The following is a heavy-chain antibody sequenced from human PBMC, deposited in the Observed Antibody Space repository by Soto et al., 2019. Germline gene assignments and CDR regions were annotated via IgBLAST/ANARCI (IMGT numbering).Heavy chain of an antibody. Sequence: GGALRPSCAASGFPFIRYGMHWVRPAPGKGLEWVAVIWYDGSNKYYADSVKGRFTISRDNSKNTLYLQMNSLRAEDTAVDDCARDSDYDSSGYYGGYWGQGPRVTVSS. CDR2: IWYDGSNK. D-gene: IGHD3-22*01. V-gene: IGHV3-33*01. CDR3: ARDSDYDSSGYYGGY. J-gene: IGHJ4*02. CDR1: GFPFIRYG.